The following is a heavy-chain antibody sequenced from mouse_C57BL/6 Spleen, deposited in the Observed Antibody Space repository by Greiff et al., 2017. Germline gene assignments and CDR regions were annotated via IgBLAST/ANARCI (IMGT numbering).Heavy chain of an antibody. D-gene: IGHD1-1*01. CDR2: ITPNYGTT. Sequence: VQLQQSGPELVQPGASVKISCKASGYSFTDYNMTWVKQSNGKSLEWIGVITPNYGTTSYNQKFKGKATLTVDQSSSTAYMQLNSLTSEDSAVYYCARGDYYGSSWYFDVWGTGTTVTVSS. CDR1: GYSFTDYN. J-gene: IGHJ1*03. CDR3: ARGDYYGSSWYFDV. V-gene: IGHV1-39*01.